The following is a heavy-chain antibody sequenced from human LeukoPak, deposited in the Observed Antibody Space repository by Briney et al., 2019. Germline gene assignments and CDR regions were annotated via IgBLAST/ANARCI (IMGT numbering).Heavy chain of an antibody. D-gene: IGHD3-22*01. CDR1: GGSISSGGYS. J-gene: IGHJ4*02. Sequence: SETLSLTCAVSGGSISSGGYSWSWIRQPPGKGLEWIGYIYHSGSTNYNPSLKSRVTISVDTSKNQFSLKLSSVTAADTAVYYCARGRYYYDSSGYSFDYWGQGTLVTVSS. V-gene: IGHV4-30-2*01. CDR2: IYHSGST. CDR3: ARGRYYYDSSGYSFDY.